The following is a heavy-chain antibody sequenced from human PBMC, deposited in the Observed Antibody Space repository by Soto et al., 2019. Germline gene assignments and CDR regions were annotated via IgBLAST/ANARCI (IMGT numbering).Heavy chain of an antibody. Sequence: SETLSLTCAVYGGSFSGYYWSWIRQPPEKGLEWIGYVYYSGSTNYHPSLKSRVTITIDRSNNQFSLRLSSLTAADTAVYYCARGGPTIFGVVFDYWGQGTPVTVSS. D-gene: IGHD3-3*01. CDR3: ARGGPTIFGVVFDY. V-gene: IGHV4-59*01. CDR2: VYYSGST. J-gene: IGHJ4*02. CDR1: GGSFSGYY.